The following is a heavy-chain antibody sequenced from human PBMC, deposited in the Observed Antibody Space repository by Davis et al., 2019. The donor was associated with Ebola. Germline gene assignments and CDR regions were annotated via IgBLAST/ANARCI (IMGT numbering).Heavy chain of an antibody. J-gene: IGHJ3*01. V-gene: IGHV1-3*01. Sequence: AASVKVSCKASGYTFTNYGMHWVRQAPGQRLEWMGWIIAGNGKTKSSQKFQDRVTLIRDTSASTAYMELSSLRSQDTAVYYCARDMAIGGFDLWGQGTMVTVSS. CDR2: IIAGNGKT. CDR1: GYTFTNYG. CDR3: ARDMAIGGFDL. D-gene: IGHD2-21*01.